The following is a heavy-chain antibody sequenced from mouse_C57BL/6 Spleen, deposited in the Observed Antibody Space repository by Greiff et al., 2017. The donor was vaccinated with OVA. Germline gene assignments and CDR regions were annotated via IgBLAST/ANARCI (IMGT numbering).Heavy chain of an antibody. D-gene: IGHD2-4*01. J-gene: IGHJ4*01. CDR2: IDPANGNT. CDR1: GFNIKNTY. V-gene: IGHV14-3*01. CDR3: ARGEIYYDYDGGYAMDY. Sequence: VQLQQSVAELVRPGASVKLPCTASGFNIKNTYMHWVKQRPEQGLEWIGRIDPANGNTKYAPKFQGKATITADTSSNTAYLQLSSLTSEDTAIYYCARGEIYYDYDGGYAMDYWGQGTSVTVSS.